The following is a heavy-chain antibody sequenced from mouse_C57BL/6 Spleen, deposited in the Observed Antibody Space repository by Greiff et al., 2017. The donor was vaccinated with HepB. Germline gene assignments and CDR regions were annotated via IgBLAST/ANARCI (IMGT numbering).Heavy chain of an antibody. CDR3: TRGGKLGLFDY. V-gene: IGHV1-5*01. D-gene: IGHD4-1*01. J-gene: IGHJ2*01. CDR1: GYTFTSYW. Sequence: VQLQQPGAELVKPGASVKMSCKTSGYTFTSYWMHWVKQRPGQGLEWIGAIYPGNSDTSYNQKFKGKAKLTAVTSASTAYMELSSLTNEDSAVYYCTRGGKLGLFDYWGQGTTLTVSS. CDR2: IYPGNSDT.